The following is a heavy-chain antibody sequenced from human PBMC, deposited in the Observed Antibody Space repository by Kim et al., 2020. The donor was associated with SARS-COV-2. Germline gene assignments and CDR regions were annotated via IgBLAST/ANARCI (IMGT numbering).Heavy chain of an antibody. CDR3: ARQFGPTPPSGMDV. D-gene: IGHD3-3*01. V-gene: IGHV6-1*01. J-gene: IGHJ6*02. Sequence: YAVTLRSRITIIPDTTKNQFSLELNSVTPEDTAVYYCARQFGPTPPSGMDVWGRGTTVTVSS.